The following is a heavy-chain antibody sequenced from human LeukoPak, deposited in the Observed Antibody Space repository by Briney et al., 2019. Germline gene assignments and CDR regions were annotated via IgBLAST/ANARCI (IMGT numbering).Heavy chain of an antibody. CDR2: ISNDGNNK. D-gene: IGHD6-6*01. J-gene: IGHJ4*02. CDR1: GFTFSSYA. Sequence: PGGSLRLSCAASGFTFSSYAMHWVRQAPGKGLEWVAVISNDGNNKYHADSVKGRFTISRDNSKNTLYLQMNSLRAEDTAVYYCARDGVVEYSSSLRYFDYWGQGTLVTVSS. V-gene: IGHV3-30-3*01. CDR3: ARDGVVEYSSSLRYFDY.